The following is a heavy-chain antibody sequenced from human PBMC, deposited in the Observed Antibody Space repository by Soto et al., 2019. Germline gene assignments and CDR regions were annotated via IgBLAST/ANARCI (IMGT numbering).Heavy chain of an antibody. D-gene: IGHD3-3*01. CDR3: ASGLEVPDIGNYHYSMDV. V-gene: IGHV1-69*12. J-gene: IGHJ6*04. Sequence: QVQLVQSGAEVKKRGSSVKVSCKASGGAFSDYAFSWVRQAPGQGLEGLGGIMPIFRAPDYAQKFQGRVTITADEFTRTASMEMNSLRAEDAAGYYCASGLEVPDIGNYHYSMDVWGEGTPVSVSA. CDR2: IMPIFRAP. CDR1: GGAFSDYA.